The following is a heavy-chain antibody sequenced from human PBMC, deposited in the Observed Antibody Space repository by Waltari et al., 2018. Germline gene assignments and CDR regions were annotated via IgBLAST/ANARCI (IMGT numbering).Heavy chain of an antibody. J-gene: IGHJ3*02. CDR2: IKSKTDGETT. CDR1: GFTFSNAW. D-gene: IGHD2-2*01. V-gene: IGHV3-15*01. Sequence: EVQLVESGGGLVKPGGSLRLSCAASGFTFSNAWMSWVRQAPGKGLEGGGRIKSKTDGETTDYAAPVKGRFTISRDDSKNTLYLQMNSLKTEDTAVYYCTTDRPYCSSTSCYWGGNAFDIWGQGTMVTVSS. CDR3: TTDRPYCSSTSCYWGGNAFDI.